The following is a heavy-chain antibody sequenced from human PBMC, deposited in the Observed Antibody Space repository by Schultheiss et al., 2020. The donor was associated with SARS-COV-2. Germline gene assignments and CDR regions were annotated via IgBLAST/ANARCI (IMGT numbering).Heavy chain of an antibody. Sequence: SQTLSLTCAVYGGSFSGYYWSWIRQPPGKGLEWIGYIYYSGSTNYNPALKSRVTISVDTSKNQFSLKLSSVTAADTAVYYCARHISGWRYYYYGMDVWGQGTTVTVSS. D-gene: IGHD6-19*01. CDR1: GGSFSGYY. CDR3: ARHISGWRYYYYGMDV. CDR2: IYYSGST. J-gene: IGHJ6*02. V-gene: IGHV4-59*08.